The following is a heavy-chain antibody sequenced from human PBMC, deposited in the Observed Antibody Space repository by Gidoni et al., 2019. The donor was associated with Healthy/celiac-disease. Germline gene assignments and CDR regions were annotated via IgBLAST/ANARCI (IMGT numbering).Heavy chain of an antibody. D-gene: IGHD2-15*01. V-gene: IGHV5-10-1*01. J-gene: IGHJ5*02. CDR1: GDSFAYYW. Sequence: EVQLVQTGAEVKKSGESLRISGLGAGDSFAYYWINWVRQMPGKGLEWMGRIEPSNSYTTSRPSFQGHVTISSDESVSTAYLQWSSLKASDTAKYFCARGTRYCSGSRCISGIVDLWGQGTLVTVSS. CDR2: IEPSNSYT. CDR3: ARGTRYCSGSRCISGIVDL.